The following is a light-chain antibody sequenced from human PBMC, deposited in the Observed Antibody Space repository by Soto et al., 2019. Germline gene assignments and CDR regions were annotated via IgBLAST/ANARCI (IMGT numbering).Light chain of an antibody. Sequence: DIQMTQSPSTLSASVGDRVTITCRASQSISVWLAWYQQKAGKAPNLLIYKASRLESGVPSRFSGSGSGTDFTLTISSLEPDDFATYYCQHYNSYGTFGQGTKVDIK. CDR2: KAS. V-gene: IGKV1-5*03. J-gene: IGKJ1*01. CDR3: QHYNSYGT. CDR1: QSISVW.